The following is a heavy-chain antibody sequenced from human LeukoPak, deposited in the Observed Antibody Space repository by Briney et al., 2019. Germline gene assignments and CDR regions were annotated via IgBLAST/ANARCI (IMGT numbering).Heavy chain of an antibody. CDR1: GFTFDDYG. CDR2: IKWNGDSI. Sequence: SGGSLRLSCAASGFTFDDYGMSWVRQVPGKGLEWVSGIKWNGDSIGYADSVKGRFTISRDNAKNSLYQQMNSLRAEDTASYYCARGYCSGGNCWVFDIWGQGTMVTVSS. D-gene: IGHD2-15*01. CDR3: ARGYCSGGNCWVFDI. V-gene: IGHV3-20*04. J-gene: IGHJ3*02.